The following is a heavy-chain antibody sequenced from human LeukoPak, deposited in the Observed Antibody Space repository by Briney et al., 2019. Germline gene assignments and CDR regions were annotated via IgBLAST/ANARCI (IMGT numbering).Heavy chain of an antibody. J-gene: IGHJ4*02. V-gene: IGHV3-11*04. CDR3: ARDADTSGHYSYFDY. CDR1: GFSLSDYY. CDR2: ISGSGTNI. Sequence: GGSLRLSCAASGFSLSDYYMSWIRQAPGKGLEWVSNISGSGTNIKYADSAKGRFTISRDNSKNTLYLQMNSLRAEDTAMYYCARDADTSGHYSYFDYWGQGILVTVSS. D-gene: IGHD2-15*01.